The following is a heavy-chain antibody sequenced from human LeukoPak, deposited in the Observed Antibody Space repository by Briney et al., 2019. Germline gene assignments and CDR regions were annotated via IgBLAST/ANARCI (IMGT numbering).Heavy chain of an antibody. CDR1: GDSITSDY. Sequence: SETLSLTCNVSGDSITSDYWSWIRQSPGKGLEWIGYINYGGNSDYNPPLNSRVTISVNRSKKQVSLKMRSMTAADTAVYYCARLDCISNTCYNYWAPGALVTVSS. D-gene: IGHD3-10*01. CDR3: ARLDCISNTCYNY. V-gene: IGHV4-59*08. CDR2: INYGGNS. J-gene: IGHJ4*02.